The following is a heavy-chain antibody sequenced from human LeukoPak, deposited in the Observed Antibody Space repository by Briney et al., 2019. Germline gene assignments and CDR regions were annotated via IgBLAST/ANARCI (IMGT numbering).Heavy chain of an antibody. V-gene: IGHV1-69*05. J-gene: IGHJ6*03. Sequence: SVKVSCKASGGTFSSYAISWVRQAPGQGLEWMGRIIPIFGTANYAQKFQGRVTITTDESTSTAYMELSSLRSEDTAVYYCARDKGSPGYYMDVWGKGTTVTVSS. D-gene: IGHD7-27*01. CDR2: IIPIFGTA. CDR1: GGTFSSYA. CDR3: ARDKGSPGYYMDV.